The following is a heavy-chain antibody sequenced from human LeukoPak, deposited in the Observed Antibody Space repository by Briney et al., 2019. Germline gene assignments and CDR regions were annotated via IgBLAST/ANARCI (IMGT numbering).Heavy chain of an antibody. J-gene: IGHJ6*04. CDR1: GFTVRSKY. CDR2: IYKGGST. CDR3: ARDELSDCSSTSCYTGPYWMNV. V-gene: IGHV3-66*02. Sequence: PGGSLSLSCAASGFTVRSKYMRWVRHAPGRGLEWVSVIYKGGSTYYADSVKGRFTISRDNSKNTLYLQINSLRDEDTAVYYCARDELSDCSSTSCYTGPYWMNVWGKGTPVTVSS. D-gene: IGHD2-2*02.